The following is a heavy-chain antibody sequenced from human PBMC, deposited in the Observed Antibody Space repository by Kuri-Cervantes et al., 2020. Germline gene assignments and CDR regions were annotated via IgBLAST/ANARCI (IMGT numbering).Heavy chain of an antibody. CDR3: ARVVGTTAPNY. D-gene: IGHD1-26*01. Sequence: GGSLRLSCAASGFTVSSNYMSWVRQAPGKGLEWVSSISSSSSYIYYADSVKGRFTISRDNANNSLYLQMNSLRAEDTAVYYCARVVGTTAPNYWGQGTLVTVSS. J-gene: IGHJ4*02. CDR1: GFTVSSNY. CDR2: ISSSSSYI. V-gene: IGHV3-21*01.